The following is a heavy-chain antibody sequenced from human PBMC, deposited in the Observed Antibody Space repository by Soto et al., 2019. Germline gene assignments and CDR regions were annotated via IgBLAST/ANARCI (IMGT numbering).Heavy chain of an antibody. V-gene: IGHV4-61*01. CDR2: IYYSGST. Sequence: PSETLSLTCSVSGGSVSSGNYYWSWIRQPPGKGLEWIGYIYYSGSTNYNPTLKSRVTISVDRSENQFSLKLSSVTAADTAVYSCARAMVRGVGWFDPWGQGTLVTVSS. CDR3: ARAMVRGVGWFDP. J-gene: IGHJ5*02. D-gene: IGHD3-10*01. CDR1: GGSVSSGNYY.